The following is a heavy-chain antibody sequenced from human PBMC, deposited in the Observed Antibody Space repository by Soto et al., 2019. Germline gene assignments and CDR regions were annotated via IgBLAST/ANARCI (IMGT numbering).Heavy chain of an antibody. J-gene: IGHJ4*01. CDR2: IYYSAST. V-gene: IGHV4-59*01. CDR3: AVGRWIQWQFEY. Sequence: PSETLSLTCTFSLCSITNYYCSLIRQPPGDGLQWIGYIYYSASTNYNPSLQSRVTISVATSKTQFSLKLNSVTAAETAVYYGAVGRWIQWQFEYWGKGNMVNVSS. D-gene: IGHD5-18*01. CDR1: LCSITNYY.